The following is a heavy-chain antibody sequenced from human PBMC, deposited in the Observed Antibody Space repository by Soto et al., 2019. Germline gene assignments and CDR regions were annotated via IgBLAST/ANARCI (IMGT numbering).Heavy chain of an antibody. Sequence: QVQLQESGPGLVKPSQTLSLTCTVSGGSISSGNYYWSWIRQHPGKGLEWIGYIYYSGRTYYNPSLKSRVTISVDTSKNQYSLKLYSVTAADTAVYYCARDRAPGGRYYGMDVWGQGTTVTVSS. D-gene: IGHD1-26*01. CDR1: GGSISSGNYY. CDR3: ARDRAPGGRYYGMDV. CDR2: IYYSGRT. J-gene: IGHJ6*02. V-gene: IGHV4-31*03.